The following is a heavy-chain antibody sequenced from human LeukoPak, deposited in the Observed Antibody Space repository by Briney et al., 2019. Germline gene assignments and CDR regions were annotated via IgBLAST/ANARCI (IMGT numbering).Heavy chain of an antibody. CDR1: GGSISSSSYY. D-gene: IGHD6-13*01. J-gene: IGHJ5*02. Sequence: SETLSLTCTVSGGSISSSSYYWGWIRQPPGKGLEWIGSIYYSGSTYYNPSLKSRVTISVDTSKNQFSLKLSSVTAADTAVYYCAMRIAAAGSGSWLDPWGQGTLVTVSS. CDR3: AMRIAAAGSGSWLDP. V-gene: IGHV4-39*07. CDR2: IYYSGST.